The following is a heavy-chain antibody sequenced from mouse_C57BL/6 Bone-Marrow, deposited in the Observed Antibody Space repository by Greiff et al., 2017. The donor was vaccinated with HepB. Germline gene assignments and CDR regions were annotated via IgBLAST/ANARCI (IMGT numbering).Heavy chain of an antibody. V-gene: IGHV1-52*01. CDR3: AREDYYGSSPYAMDY. CDR1: GYTFTSYW. CDR2: IDPSDSET. J-gene: IGHJ4*01. Sequence: QVQLQQPGAELVRPGSSVKLSCKASGYTFTSYWMHWVKQRPIQGLEWIGNIDPSDSETHYNQKFTDKATLTVDKSSSTAYMQLSSLTSEDSAVYYCAREDYYGSSPYAMDYWGQGTSVTVSS. D-gene: IGHD1-1*01.